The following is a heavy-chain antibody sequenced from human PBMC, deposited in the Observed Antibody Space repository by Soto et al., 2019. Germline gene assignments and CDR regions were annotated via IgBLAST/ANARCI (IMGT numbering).Heavy chain of an antibody. CDR2: ITSDTLTI. CDR3: ARSVEGHFDD. J-gene: IGHJ4*02. Sequence: EVQLVESGGGLVRPGESLRLSCAASGFKFNIYSMNWIRQAPGKGLEWVSYITSDTLTIRYADSVRGRFIISRDNAGNSVFLQMNSRRDEDTATYNCARSVEGHFDDWGQGALVTVSS. CDR1: GFKFNIYS. D-gene: IGHD6-19*01. V-gene: IGHV3-48*02.